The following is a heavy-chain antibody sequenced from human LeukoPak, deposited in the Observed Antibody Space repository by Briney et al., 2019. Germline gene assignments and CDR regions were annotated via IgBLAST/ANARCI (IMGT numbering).Heavy chain of an antibody. CDR3: ASVGYYDFWSGYYSFDY. CDR2: IIPIFGTA. CDR1: GGTFSSYA. Sequence: VASVKVSCKASGGTFSSYAISWVRQAPGQGLEWMGGIIPIFGTANYAQKFQGRVTITADESTSTAYMELSSLRSEDTAVYYCASVGYYDFWSGYYSFDYWGQGTLVTVSS. V-gene: IGHV1-69*13. J-gene: IGHJ4*02. D-gene: IGHD3-3*01.